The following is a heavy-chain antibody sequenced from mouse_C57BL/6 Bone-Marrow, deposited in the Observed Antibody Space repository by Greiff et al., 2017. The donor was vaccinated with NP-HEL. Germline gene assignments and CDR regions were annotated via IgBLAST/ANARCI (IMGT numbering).Heavy chain of an antibody. CDR3: TRDYSNSFFDY. J-gene: IGHJ2*01. D-gene: IGHD2-5*01. CDR2: IDPETGGT. CDR1: GYTFTDYE. V-gene: IGHV1-15*01. Sequence: QVQLQQPGAELVRPGASVTLSCKASGYTFTDYEMHWVKQTPVHGLEWIGAIDPETGGTAYNQKFKGKAILTADKSSSTAYMELRSLTSEDSAVYYCTRDYSNSFFDYWGQGTTLTVSS.